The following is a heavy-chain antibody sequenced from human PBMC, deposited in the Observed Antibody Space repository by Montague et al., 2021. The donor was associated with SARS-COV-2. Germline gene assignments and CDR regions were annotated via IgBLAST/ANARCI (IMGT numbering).Heavy chain of an antibody. Sequence: SETLSLTCTVSGGSISSYYWSWIRQPPGKGLEWIGDIYYSGSTNYNPSLKSRVTISVDTSKNQFSLKLSSVTAADTAVYYCARGFPGCLQFDPYFDYWGQGTLVTVSS. V-gene: IGHV4-59*01. CDR1: GGSISSYY. CDR3: ARGFPGCLQFDPYFDY. J-gene: IGHJ4*02. CDR2: IYYSGST. D-gene: IGHD5-24*01.